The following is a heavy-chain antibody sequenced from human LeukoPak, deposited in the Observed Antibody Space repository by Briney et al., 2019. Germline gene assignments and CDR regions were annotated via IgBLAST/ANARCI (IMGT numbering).Heavy chain of an antibody. CDR2: IYSGGST. CDR1: GFTVSSNY. D-gene: IGHD3-10*01. J-gene: IGHJ4*02. V-gene: IGHV3-53*01. Sequence: GGSLRLSCAASGFTVSSNYMSSVRQAPGKGLEWVSVIYSGGSTYYADSVKGRFTISRDNSKNTLYLQMNSLRAEDSAVYYCATTHPMGILDYWGQGTLVTVSS. CDR3: ATTHPMGILDY.